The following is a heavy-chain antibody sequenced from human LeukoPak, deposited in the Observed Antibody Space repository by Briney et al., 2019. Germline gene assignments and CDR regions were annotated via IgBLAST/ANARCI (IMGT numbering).Heavy chain of an antibody. CDR2: ISGSGGST. D-gene: IGHD3-22*01. CDR1: GFTFSSYG. CDR3: ARSSSGYRLNDY. J-gene: IGHJ4*02. Sequence: GGSLRLSCAASGFTFSSYGMSWVRQAPGKGLEWASAISGSGGSTYYADSVKGRFTISRDNSKNTLYLQMNSLRAEDTAVYYCARSSSGYRLNDYWGQGTLVTVSS. V-gene: IGHV3-23*01.